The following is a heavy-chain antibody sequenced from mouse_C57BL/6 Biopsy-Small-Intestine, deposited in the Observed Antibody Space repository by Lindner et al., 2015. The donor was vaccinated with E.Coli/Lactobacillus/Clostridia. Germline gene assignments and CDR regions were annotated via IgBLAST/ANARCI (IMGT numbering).Heavy chain of an antibody. V-gene: IGHV1-9*01. CDR3: AREGDYDYDVVDY. J-gene: IGHJ2*01. D-gene: IGHD2-4*01. CDR1: GYTFTGYW. CDR2: ILPGRGTT. Sequence: VQLQESGAELMKPGASVKLSCKATGYTFTGYWIEWVKQRPGHGLEWIGEILPGRGTTKYDEKFKGKATFTADTSSNTAYMQLSSLTTEDSAIYYCAREGDYDYDVVDYWGQGTTLTVSS.